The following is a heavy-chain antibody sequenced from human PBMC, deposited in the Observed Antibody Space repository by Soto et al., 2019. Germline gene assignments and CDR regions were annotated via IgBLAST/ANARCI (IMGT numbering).Heavy chain of an antibody. CDR3: ARHWGPDYDDIWGSYRDLYYFDY. CDR2: IYYSGST. CDR1: GGSISSSSYY. J-gene: IGHJ4*02. D-gene: IGHD3-16*02. Sequence: PSETLSLTCTVSGGSISSSSYYWGWVRQPPGKGLEWIGSIYYSGSTYYNPSLKSRVTISVDTSKNQFSLKLSSVTAADTAVYYCARHWGPDYDDIWGSYRDLYYFDYWGQGTLVTVPS. V-gene: IGHV4-39*01.